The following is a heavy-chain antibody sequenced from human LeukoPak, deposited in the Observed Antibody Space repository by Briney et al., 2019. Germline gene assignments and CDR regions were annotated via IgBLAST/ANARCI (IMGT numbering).Heavy chain of an antibody. V-gene: IGHV4-34*01. D-gene: IGHD3-10*01. CDR1: YGVLGGYY. J-gene: IGHJ5*02. CDR3: ARGGGQRRSWLDL. CDR2: IYDSGGS. Sequence: PADTLSLTRAFQYGVLGGYYWTWIRQPSGKGLEWIGEIYDSGGSNYNAPLKSRVAISLATSTTQFSLQLTSMTAADTAVYFCARGGGQRRSWLDLWGQGTLVSVTS.